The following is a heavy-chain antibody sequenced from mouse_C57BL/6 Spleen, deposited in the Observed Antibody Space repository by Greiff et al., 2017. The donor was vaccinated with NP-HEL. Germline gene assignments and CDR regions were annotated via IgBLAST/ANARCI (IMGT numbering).Heavy chain of an antibody. Sequence: EVKLVESEGGLVQPGSSMKLSCTASGFTFSDYYMAWVRQVPEKGLEWVANINYDGSSTYYLDSLKSRFIISRDNAKNILYLQMSSLKSEDTATYYCARGGITRAMDYWGQGTSVTVSS. J-gene: IGHJ4*01. D-gene: IGHD2-4*01. CDR2: INYDGSST. CDR3: ARGGITRAMDY. CDR1: GFTFSDYY. V-gene: IGHV5-16*01.